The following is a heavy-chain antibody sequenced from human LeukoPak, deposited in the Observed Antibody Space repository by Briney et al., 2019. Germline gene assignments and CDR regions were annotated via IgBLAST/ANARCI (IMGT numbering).Heavy chain of an antibody. CDR3: ARVTAAAGSPFDY. D-gene: IGHD6-13*01. Sequence: KPSETLSLTCTVSGGSISSSSYYWGWIRQPPGKGLEWIGSIYYSGSTYYNPSLKSRVTISVDTSKNQFSLKLSSVTAADTAVYYCARVTAAAGSPFDYWGQGTLVTVSS. V-gene: IGHV4-39*07. J-gene: IGHJ4*02. CDR1: GGSISSSSYY. CDR2: IYYSGST.